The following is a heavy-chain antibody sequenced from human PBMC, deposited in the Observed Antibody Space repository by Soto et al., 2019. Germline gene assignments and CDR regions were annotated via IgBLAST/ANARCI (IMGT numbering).Heavy chain of an antibody. D-gene: IGHD6-6*01. Sequence: KPSETLSLTCAVYGGSFSGYYWSWIRQPPGKGLEWIGEINHSGSTNYNPSLKSRVTISVDTSKNQFSLKLSSVTAADTAVYYCARGRGRIAARPGGVTRYYGMDVWGQGTTVTVSS. J-gene: IGHJ6*02. V-gene: IGHV4-34*01. CDR1: GGSFSGYY. CDR2: INHSGST. CDR3: ARGRGRIAARPGGVTRYYGMDV.